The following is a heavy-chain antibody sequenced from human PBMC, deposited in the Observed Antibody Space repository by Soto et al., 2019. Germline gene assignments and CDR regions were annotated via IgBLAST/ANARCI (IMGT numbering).Heavy chain of an antibody. Sequence: QVQLVQPGAEVKRPGASVKVSCKTSGYTFTNYGITWVRQAPGQGLEWMAWINTYNGNTHYARKFQGRVTMTTETSTSTAYMELRSLRSDDTAVYYCARWAPPYGDSRPYSMDVWGQGTTVSVSS. V-gene: IGHV1-18*01. D-gene: IGHD4-17*01. CDR3: ARWAPPYGDSRPYSMDV. CDR2: INTYNGNT. J-gene: IGHJ6*02. CDR1: GYTFTNYG.